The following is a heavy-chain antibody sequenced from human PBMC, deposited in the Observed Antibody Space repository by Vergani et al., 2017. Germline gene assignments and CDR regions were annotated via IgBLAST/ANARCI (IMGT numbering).Heavy chain of an antibody. Sequence: EVQLVESGGGLVKPGGSLRLSCAASGFTFSSYSMNWVRQAPGKGLEWVSSISSSSSYIYYADSVKGRFTNARDNAKNSLYLQMNSLRAEDAAVYYCGGPYSSSWFAFDIWGQGTMVTVSS. J-gene: IGHJ3*02. CDR1: GFTFSSYS. CDR3: GGPYSSSWFAFDI. D-gene: IGHD6-6*01. V-gene: IGHV3-21*01. CDR2: ISSSSSYI.